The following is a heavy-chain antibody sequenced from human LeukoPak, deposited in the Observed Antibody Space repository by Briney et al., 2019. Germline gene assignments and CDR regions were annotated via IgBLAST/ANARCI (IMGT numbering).Heavy chain of an antibody. CDR2: INAGNGNT. V-gene: IGHV1-3*01. CDR1: GYTFNSYA. Sequence: ASLKVSCKASGYTFNSYAMHGVRQAPGQRLEWMGWINAGNGNTKYSQKFQGRVTITRDTSASTAYMELSSLRSEDTAVYYCASAALYYYGMDVWGQGTTVTVSS. D-gene: IGHD2-2*01. J-gene: IGHJ6*02. CDR3: ASAALYYYGMDV.